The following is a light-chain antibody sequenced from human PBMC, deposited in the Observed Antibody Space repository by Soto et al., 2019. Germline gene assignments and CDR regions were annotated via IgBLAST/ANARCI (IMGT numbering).Light chain of an antibody. CDR3: QQYGSSPQT. V-gene: IGKV3-20*01. J-gene: IGKJ1*01. CDR2: GAS. Sequence: EIVLTQSPGTLSLSPGERATLSCRASQSVSSSYLAWYQQKPGQAPRLLIYGASSRATGIPDRFSGSGSGTDFNLTISRLEHEDFAVYYCQQYGSSPQTFGQGTKVEI. CDR1: QSVSSSY.